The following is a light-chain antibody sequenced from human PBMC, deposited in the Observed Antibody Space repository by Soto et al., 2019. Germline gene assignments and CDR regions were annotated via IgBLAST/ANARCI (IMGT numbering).Light chain of an antibody. CDR3: GAWDSSLSVVL. CDR1: SSNVGSHY. V-gene: IGLV1-51*01. CDR2: DDH. J-gene: IGLJ2*01. Sequence: QSVLTQPPSVSAAPGERVTIPCSGTSSNVGSHYVSWYQQFPRTAPKLLIYDDHKRPSGIPDRFSGSKSGTSATLDITGLQTGDEADYYCGAWDSSLSVVLFGGGTKLTVL.